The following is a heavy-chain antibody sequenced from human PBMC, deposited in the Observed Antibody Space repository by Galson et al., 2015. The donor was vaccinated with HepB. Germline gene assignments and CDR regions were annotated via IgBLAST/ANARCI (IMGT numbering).Heavy chain of an antibody. V-gene: IGHV3-23*01. D-gene: IGHD6-13*01. CDR3: ARGSSTYPDY. CDR2: ISGSGGST. CDR1: GFTFSSYA. J-gene: IGHJ4*02. Sequence: SLRLSCAASGFTFSSYAMSWVRQAPGKGLEWVSAISGSGGSTYYADSVRGRFTIPRDNSKNTLYLQMNSLRAEDTAVYYCARGSSTYPDYWGQGTLVTVSS.